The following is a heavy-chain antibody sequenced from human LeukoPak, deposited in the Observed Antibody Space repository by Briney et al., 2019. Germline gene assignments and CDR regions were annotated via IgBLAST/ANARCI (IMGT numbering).Heavy chain of an antibody. D-gene: IGHD6-6*01. J-gene: IGHJ4*02. CDR2: INHSGST. CDR1: GGSFSGYY. V-gene: IGHV4-34*01. Sequence: SETLSLTCAVYGGSFSGYYWSWIRQPPGRGLEWIGEINHSGSTNYNPSLKSRVTISVDTSKNQFSLKLSSVTAADTAVYYCARGGVEYSSSLDYWGQGTLVTVSS. CDR3: ARGGVEYSSSLDY.